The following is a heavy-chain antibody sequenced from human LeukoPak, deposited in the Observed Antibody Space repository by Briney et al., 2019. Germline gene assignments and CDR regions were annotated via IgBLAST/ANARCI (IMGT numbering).Heavy chain of an antibody. CDR1: GFTFSSYA. Sequence: GGSLRLSCAASGFTFSSYAMSWVRQAPGKGLEWVSAISGSGGSTYYADSVKGRFTISRDNSKSTLYLQMNSLRAEDTAVYYCAKAPSGSYYVPDYFDYWGQGTLVTVSS. J-gene: IGHJ4*02. CDR3: AKAPSGSYYVPDYFDY. CDR2: ISGSGGST. V-gene: IGHV3-23*01. D-gene: IGHD1-26*01.